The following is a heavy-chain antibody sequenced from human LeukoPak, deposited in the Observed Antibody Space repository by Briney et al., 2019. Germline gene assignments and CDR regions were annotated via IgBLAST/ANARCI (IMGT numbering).Heavy chain of an antibody. CDR1: GYTFTGYY. Sequence: GASVKVSCKASGYTFTGYYMHWVRQAPGQGLEWMGWINPNSGGTNYAQKFQGWVTMTRDTSISTAYMELSRLRSDDTAVYYCARIVGATTRGYFDYWGQGTLVTVSS. CDR2: INPNSGGT. V-gene: IGHV1-2*04. J-gene: IGHJ4*02. D-gene: IGHD1-26*01. CDR3: ARIVGATTRGYFDY.